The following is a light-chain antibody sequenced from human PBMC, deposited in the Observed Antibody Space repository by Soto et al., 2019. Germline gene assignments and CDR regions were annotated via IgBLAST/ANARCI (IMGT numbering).Light chain of an antibody. J-gene: IGKJ5*01. CDR2: GAS. Sequence: EIVMTQSPATLSVSPGERATLSCRASESVSTNLAWYQQKAGQAPRLLIHGASTRATGIPARFSGSGSGTDFTLTISSLEPEDFAVYYCQQYGNSITITFGQGTQVEIK. V-gene: IGKV3D-15*01. CDR1: ESVSTN. CDR3: QQYGNSITIT.